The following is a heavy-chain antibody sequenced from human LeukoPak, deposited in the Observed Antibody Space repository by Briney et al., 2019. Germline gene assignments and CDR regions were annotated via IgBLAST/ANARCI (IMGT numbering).Heavy chain of an antibody. Sequence: GESLKISCKGSGYRFLDYWIGWVRQMPGKGLEWMGTIYPGDSDTRYSPSFQGQVSISADKSINTAYLQWSSLKASDTAMYYCAREGGAVVTSGAFDFWDQGTMVTVSS. V-gene: IGHV5-51*01. D-gene: IGHD5-18*01. CDR2: IYPGDSDT. CDR1: GYRFLDYW. J-gene: IGHJ3*01. CDR3: AREGGAVVTSGAFDF.